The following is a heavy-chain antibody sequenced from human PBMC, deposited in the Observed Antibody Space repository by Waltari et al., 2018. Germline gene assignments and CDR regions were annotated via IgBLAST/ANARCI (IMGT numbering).Heavy chain of an antibody. Sequence: EVQLVESGGGLVQPGGSLRLSCAASGFTFSSSAMSWVRQAPGKGLEWVSAISGSGGSTYYADSVKGRFTISRDNAKNTLYLQMNSLRAEETAVYYCAKDRSAAAGLFDYWGQGTLVTVSS. J-gene: IGHJ4*02. CDR1: GFTFSSSA. D-gene: IGHD6-13*01. CDR3: AKDRSAAAGLFDY. V-gene: IGHV3-23*04. CDR2: ISGSGGST.